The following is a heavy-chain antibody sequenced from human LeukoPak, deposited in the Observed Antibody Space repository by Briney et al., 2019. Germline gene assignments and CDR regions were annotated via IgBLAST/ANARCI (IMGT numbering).Heavy chain of an antibody. CDR3: AKDATTVTTGYYFDY. CDR1: GFTFSSYS. J-gene: IGHJ4*02. D-gene: IGHD4-17*01. V-gene: IGHV3-30*18. Sequence: GFLRLSCAASGFTFSSYSMHWVRQAPGKGLEWVAVISYDGSDKYYADSVKGRFTISRDNSKNTLYLQMNSLRAEDTAVYYCAKDATTVTTGYYFDYWGQGTLVTVSS. CDR2: ISYDGSDK.